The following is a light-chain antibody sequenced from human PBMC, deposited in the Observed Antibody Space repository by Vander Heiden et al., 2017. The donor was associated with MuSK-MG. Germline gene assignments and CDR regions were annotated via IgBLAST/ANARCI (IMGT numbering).Light chain of an antibody. CDR2: GAS. CDR3: QQYNTWPPIT. Sequence: EIVMTQSPASLSVSPGESATLSCRASQSVNNNLAWYHQKPGQAPRLLIFGASTRATGIPDRFSGGGSGTDFTLSISSLQSEDFAVYYCQQYNTWPPITFGPGTRLEIK. V-gene: IGKV3-15*01. CDR1: QSVNNN. J-gene: IGKJ5*01.